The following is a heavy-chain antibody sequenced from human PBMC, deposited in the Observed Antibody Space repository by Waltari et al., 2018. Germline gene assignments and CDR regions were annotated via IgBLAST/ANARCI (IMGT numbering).Heavy chain of an antibody. CDR2: IRYDGSNK. D-gene: IGHD6-13*01. CDR1: GFTFSSYG. Sequence: QVQLVESGGGVVQPGGSLRLSCAASGFTFSSYGMHWVRQAPGKGLEWVAFIRYDGSNKYYADSVKGRVTISRDNSKNTLYLQMNSLRAEDTAVNYCAKDRGQAAAADYWGQGTLVTVSS. V-gene: IGHV3-30*02. CDR3: AKDRGQAAAADY. J-gene: IGHJ4*02.